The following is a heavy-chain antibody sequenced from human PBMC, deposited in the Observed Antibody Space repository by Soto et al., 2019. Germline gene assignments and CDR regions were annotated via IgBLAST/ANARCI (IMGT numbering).Heavy chain of an antibody. CDR2: ISPYNGDT. CDR3: AIDGFYAGSGRYSHGYSPPLYYAMYV. D-gene: IGHD5-18*01. Sequence: ASVKVSCKTSGYTFINYGISWVRQAPGQGPEWMGWISPYNGDTKYAQKFQGRVTMTTDTSTRTAYMEMRSLRSDDTAIYYCAIDGFYAGSGRYSHGYSPPLYYAMYVWG. CDR1: GYTFINYG. J-gene: IGHJ6*02. V-gene: IGHV1-18*01.